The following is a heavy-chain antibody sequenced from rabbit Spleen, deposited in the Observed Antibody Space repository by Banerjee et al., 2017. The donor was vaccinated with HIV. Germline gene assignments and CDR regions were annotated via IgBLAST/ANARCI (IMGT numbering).Heavy chain of an antibody. CDR2: INMVTGKS. V-gene: IGHV1S45*01. Sequence: QEQLEESGGGLVKPEGSLTLTCKASGVSFNDKDVMCWVRQAPGKGLEWITCINMVTGKSVYANWAKGRFTISRTSSTTVTLEMTSLTAADTATYFCARGSAAMTMVITGYYLNLWGPGTLVTVS. CDR3: ARGSAAMTMVITGYYLNL. CDR1: GVSFNDKDV. D-gene: IGHD2-1*01. J-gene: IGHJ4*01.